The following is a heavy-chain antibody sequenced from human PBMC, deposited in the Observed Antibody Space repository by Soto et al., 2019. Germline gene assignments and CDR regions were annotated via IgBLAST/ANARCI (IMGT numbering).Heavy chain of an antibody. CDR1: GFTFSSHS. V-gene: IGHV3-48*02. CDR2: ISGASKTI. D-gene: IGHD6-13*01. J-gene: IGHJ4*02. CDR3: ARGSSNWAYYFDF. Sequence: GGSLRLSCAVSGFTFSSHSMNWVRQAPGKGLEWVSYISGASKTIYYADSMKGRFTISRDNAKNSLYLQMNSLRDDDTAVYYCARGSSNWAYYFDFWGQGTLVTVSS.